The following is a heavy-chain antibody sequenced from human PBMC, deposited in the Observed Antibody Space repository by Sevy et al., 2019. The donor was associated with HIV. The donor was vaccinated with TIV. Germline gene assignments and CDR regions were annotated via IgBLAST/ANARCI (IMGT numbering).Heavy chain of an antibody. CDR1: GFTFSSYG. D-gene: IGHD3-10*01. V-gene: IGHV3-30*18. J-gene: IGHJ6*02. Sequence: GGSLRLSCAASGFTFSSYGMHWVRQAPGKGLEWVAVISYDGSNKYYAYSVKGRFTISRDNSKNTLYLQMNSLRAEDTAVYYCAKGALWFGELLSYYYYGMDVWGQGTTVTVSS. CDR2: ISYDGSNK. CDR3: AKGALWFGELLSYYYYGMDV.